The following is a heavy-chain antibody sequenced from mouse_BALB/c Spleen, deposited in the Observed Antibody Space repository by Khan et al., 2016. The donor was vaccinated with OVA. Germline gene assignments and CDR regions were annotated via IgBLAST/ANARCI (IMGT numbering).Heavy chain of an antibody. Sequence: EVELVESGGDLVKPGGSLKLSCAASGFTFSTYGMSWVRQTPDKRLEWVATVSSGGHYTYYPDTVKGRFTISRDNAKNTLYLQMSSLKSEDTAMFYCARIAYYYDSEGFAYWGQGPLVTGSA. V-gene: IGHV5-6*01. CDR2: VSSGGHYT. D-gene: IGHD1-1*01. J-gene: IGHJ3*01. CDR1: GFTFSTYG. CDR3: ARIAYYYDSEGFAY.